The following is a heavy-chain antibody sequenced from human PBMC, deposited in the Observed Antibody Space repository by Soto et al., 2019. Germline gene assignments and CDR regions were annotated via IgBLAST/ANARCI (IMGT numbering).Heavy chain of an antibody. CDR3: AKSQYCGGDRRGCYYYGMDV. CDR1: GFTFDDYA. J-gene: IGHJ6*02. CDR2: ISWNSGSI. D-gene: IGHD2-21*01. V-gene: IGHV3-9*01. Sequence: PGGSLRLSCAASGFTFDDYAMHWVRQAPGKGLEWVSGISWNSGSIGYADSVKGRFTISRDNAKNSLYLQMNSLRAEDTALYYCAKSQYCGGDRRGCYYYGMDVWGQGTTVTVSS.